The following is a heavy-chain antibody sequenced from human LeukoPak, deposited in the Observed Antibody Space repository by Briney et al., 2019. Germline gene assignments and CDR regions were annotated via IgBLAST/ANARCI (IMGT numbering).Heavy chain of an antibody. CDR1: GFIFDDYT. J-gene: IGHJ3*02. CDR2: ISWDGGRT. Sequence: GGSLRLSCAASGFIFDDYTMHWVRQAPGKGPDWVSLISWDGGRTYYADSVKGRFTISRDNSKNSLYLQMNSLRTEDTALYYCTKDISASTWGNAFDIWGQGTMVTVSS. D-gene: IGHD2-2*01. CDR3: TKDISASTWGNAFDI. V-gene: IGHV3-43*01.